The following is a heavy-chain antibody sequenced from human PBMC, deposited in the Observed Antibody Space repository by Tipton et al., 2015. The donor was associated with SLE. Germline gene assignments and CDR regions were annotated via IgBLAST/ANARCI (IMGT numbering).Heavy chain of an antibody. Sequence: QLVQSGAEGKKSGASVKVSCKASGYSFTSYYIHWVRQAPGQGLEWMGIIHPSGGSASYAQEIQGRVTMTRDTSTSTVYMELSSLRSEDTAVYYCARGDYYDYYMDVWGKGTTVTVSS. V-gene: IGHV1-46*01. CDR1: GYSFTSYY. J-gene: IGHJ6*03. CDR3: ARGDYYDYYMDV. CDR2: IHPSGGSA.